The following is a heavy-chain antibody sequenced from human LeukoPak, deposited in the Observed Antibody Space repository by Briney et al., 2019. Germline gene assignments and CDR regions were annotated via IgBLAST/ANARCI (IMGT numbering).Heavy chain of an antibody. CDR3: AYISLVRGVPLFDY. Sequence: SETLSLTCTVSGXSISNYYWSWIRQPPGKGLEWIGYIYYSGSTNYNPSLKSRVTISVDTSKKQFSLKLSSVTAADTAVYYCAYISLVRGVPLFDYWGQGTLVTVSS. CDR2: IYYSGST. J-gene: IGHJ4*02. V-gene: IGHV4-59*01. D-gene: IGHD3-10*01. CDR1: GXSISNYY.